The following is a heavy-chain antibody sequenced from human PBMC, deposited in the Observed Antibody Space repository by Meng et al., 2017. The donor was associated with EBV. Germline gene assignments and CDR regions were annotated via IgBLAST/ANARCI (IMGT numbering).Heavy chain of an antibody. Sequence: VQLGAAWAEVKTPGASVKVSCKASGYTFTGYYMHWVRQAPGQGLEWMGRINPNSGGTNYAQKFQGRVTMTRDTSISTAYMELSRLRSDDTAVYYCARVGIAVAGTGDYWGQGTLVTVSS. V-gene: IGHV1-2*06. CDR1: GYTFTGYY. CDR2: INPNSGGT. CDR3: ARVGIAVAGTGDY. J-gene: IGHJ4*02. D-gene: IGHD6-19*01.